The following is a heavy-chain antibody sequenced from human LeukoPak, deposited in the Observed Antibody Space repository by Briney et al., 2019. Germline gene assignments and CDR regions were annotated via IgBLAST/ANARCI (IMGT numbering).Heavy chain of an antibody. CDR1: GYVIRSGYF. V-gene: IGHV4-38-2*02. Sequence: LQTLSLMCSVSGYVIRSGYFWAWIRQPPGKGLEWIASVYHNGSAFYNPSLKSRASISVDTSSNQFSLTLTSVSVADTAVYHCARLSSWFVAFWGQGSLVTASS. D-gene: IGHD6-13*01. CDR3: ARLSSWFVAF. CDR2: VYHNGSA. J-gene: IGHJ1*01.